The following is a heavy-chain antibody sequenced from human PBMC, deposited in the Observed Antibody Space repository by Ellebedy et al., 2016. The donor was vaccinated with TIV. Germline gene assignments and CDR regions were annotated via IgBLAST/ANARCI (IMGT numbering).Heavy chain of an antibody. CDR2: MSLSGRT. D-gene: IGHD2-2*01. CDR1: GESFSGYF. CDR3: ARVRVPGAVGAFFFDS. V-gene: IGHV4-34*01. Sequence: MPSETLSLTCVVDGESFSGYFWSWIRQSPGTGLEWFGEMSLSGRTNYNQSLKSRVTMSVDTSKSQFSLILTSVTAADTAVYYCARVRVPGAVGAFFFDSWGPGTLVTVSS. J-gene: IGHJ4*02.